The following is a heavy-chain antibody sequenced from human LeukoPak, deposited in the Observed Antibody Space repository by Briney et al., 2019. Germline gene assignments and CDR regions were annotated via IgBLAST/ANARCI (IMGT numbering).Heavy chain of an antibody. D-gene: IGHD5-12*01. V-gene: IGHV3-21*01. CDR1: GFTFSSYS. CDR2: ISSSSSYI. J-gene: IGHJ4*02. Sequence: GGSLRLSCAASGFTFSSYSMNWVRQAPGKGLEWVSSISSSSSYIHYADSVKGRFTISRDNAKNSLYLQMNSLRAEDTAVYYCARDVGTLRFDYWGQGTLVTVSS. CDR3: ARDVGTLRFDY.